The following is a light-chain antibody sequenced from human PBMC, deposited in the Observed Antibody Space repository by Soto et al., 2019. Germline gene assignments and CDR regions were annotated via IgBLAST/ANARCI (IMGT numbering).Light chain of an antibody. J-gene: IGKJ1*01. CDR2: GAS. CDR3: HQYGSSPWT. V-gene: IGKV3-20*01. CDR1: QSVNKNY. Sequence: EIVLTQSPGTLSLSPGERATLSCRASQSVNKNYLAWYQQKTGQAPRLLIYGASSRATGIPDRFSGSGSGTDFTLTISRLEPEDFAVYYCHQYGSSPWTFGQGAKVEIK.